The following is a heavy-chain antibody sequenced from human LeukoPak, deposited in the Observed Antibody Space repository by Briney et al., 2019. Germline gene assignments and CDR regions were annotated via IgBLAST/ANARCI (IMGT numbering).Heavy chain of an antibody. V-gene: IGHV1-69*01. Sequence: ASVKVSCKASGGTFSSYAISWVRQAPGQGLEWMGGIIPIFGTANYAQKFQGRVTITADESTSTAYMELSSLRSEDTAVYYCAADRPRRYDSSGYYSWGQGTLVTVSS. D-gene: IGHD3-22*01. CDR3: AADRPRRYDSSGYYS. J-gene: IGHJ4*02. CDR1: GGTFSSYA. CDR2: IIPIFGTA.